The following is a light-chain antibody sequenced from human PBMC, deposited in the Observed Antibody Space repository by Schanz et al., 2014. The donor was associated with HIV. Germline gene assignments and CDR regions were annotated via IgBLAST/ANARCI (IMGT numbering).Light chain of an antibody. J-gene: IGLJ3*02. CDR1: SNDVGIYNL. Sequence: QSVLTQPASVSGSPGQSITISCTGTSNDVGIYNLVSWYQQHPGKAPKLTIYEVSKRPSGVSNRFSGSKSGNTASLTISGLQAEDEADYYCSSYTSSSTPLVFGGGTKLTVL. V-gene: IGLV2-14*02. CDR2: EVS. CDR3: SSYTSSSTPLV.